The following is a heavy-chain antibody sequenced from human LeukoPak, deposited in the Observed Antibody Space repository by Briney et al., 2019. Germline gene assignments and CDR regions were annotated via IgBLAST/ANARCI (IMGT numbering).Heavy chain of an antibody. CDR1: GFTFNSYT. CDR3: TRDRGFCSGGICYCLLDY. CDR2: ISCSGHYI. V-gene: IGHV3-21*01. J-gene: IGHJ4*02. D-gene: IGHD2-15*01. Sequence: GGSLRLSCTASGFTFNSYTISGVRGAPGKGLEGGSAISCSGHYIYLAASVKGRFTISRDNAKNSVNLQMNSLSAEDTAVYFCTRDRGFCSGGICYCLLDYWGQGTLVTVSS.